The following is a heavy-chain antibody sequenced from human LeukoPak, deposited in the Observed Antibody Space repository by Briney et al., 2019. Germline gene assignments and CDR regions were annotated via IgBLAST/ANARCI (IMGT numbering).Heavy chain of an antibody. CDR2: ISYDGSNK. CDR1: GFTFSSYA. V-gene: IGHV3-30*04. CDR3: ARGDRAMVDY. Sequence: GGSLRLSCAASGFTFSSYAMHWVRQAPGKGLEWVGVISYDGSNKYYADSVKGRFTISRDNSKNTLYLQMNSMRAEDTAVYYCARGDRAMVDYWGQGTLVTVSS. J-gene: IGHJ4*02. D-gene: IGHD5-18*01.